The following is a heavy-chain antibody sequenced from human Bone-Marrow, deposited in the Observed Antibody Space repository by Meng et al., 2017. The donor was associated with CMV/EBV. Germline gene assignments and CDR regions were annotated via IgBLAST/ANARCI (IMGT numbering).Heavy chain of an antibody. CDR2: INQSGNT. Sequence: YYRSWRHQRRGNGQERSEEINQSGNTNYSPSLKRRETITVGASKEEFSLKLRSVTAADTAVYYCARRPLYKRGYTYGIRFSSCFDYWGQGTLVTVSS. D-gene: IGHD5-12*01. V-gene: IGHV4-34*01. J-gene: IGHJ4*02. CDR1: YY. CDR3: ARRPLYKRGYTYGIRFSSCFDY.